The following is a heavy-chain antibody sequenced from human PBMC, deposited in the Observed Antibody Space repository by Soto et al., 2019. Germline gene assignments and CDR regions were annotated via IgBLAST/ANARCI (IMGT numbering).Heavy chain of an antibody. Sequence: QVQLQESGPGLVKPSGTLSLTCAVSGGSISSSNWWSWVRQPPGKGLEWIGEIYHSGSTNYNPSLKXXVXIXXDKSKNQFSLKLSSVTAADTAVYYCARAGSSWYDYWGQGTLVTVSS. CDR2: IYHSGST. V-gene: IGHV4-4*02. D-gene: IGHD6-13*01. J-gene: IGHJ4*02. CDR1: GGSISSSNW. CDR3: ARAGSSWYDY.